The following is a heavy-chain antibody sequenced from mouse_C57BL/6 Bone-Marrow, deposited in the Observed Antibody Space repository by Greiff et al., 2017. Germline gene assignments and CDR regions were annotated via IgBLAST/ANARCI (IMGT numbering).Heavy chain of an antibody. D-gene: IGHD2-1*01. J-gene: IGHJ2*01. V-gene: IGHV1-74*01. CDR1: RYTFTSYW. CDR3: AMEFYYGSSYFDH. CDR2: IHPSDSDT. Sequence: QLQQPGAELVTFVALVKVSCKACRYTFTSYWMHWVKQRPGQGLEWSGRIHPSDSDTNYKQKFNGKATLTVDTAGSTAYMQLSSLSSEDSAVYYCAMEFYYGSSYFDHWGQGTTLTDS.